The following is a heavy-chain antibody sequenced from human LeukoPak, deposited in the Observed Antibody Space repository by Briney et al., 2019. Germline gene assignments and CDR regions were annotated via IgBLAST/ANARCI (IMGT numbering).Heavy chain of an antibody. CDR2: INHSGST. D-gene: IGHD2-15*01. Sequence: SETLSLTCAVYGGSFSGYYWSWIRQPPGKGLEWIGEINHSGSTNYNPSLKSRVTISVDTSKNQFSLKLSSVTAADTAVYYCARGFVVADYWAREPWSPSPQ. CDR1: GGSFSGYY. CDR3: ARGFVVADY. J-gene: IGHJ4*02. V-gene: IGHV4-34*01.